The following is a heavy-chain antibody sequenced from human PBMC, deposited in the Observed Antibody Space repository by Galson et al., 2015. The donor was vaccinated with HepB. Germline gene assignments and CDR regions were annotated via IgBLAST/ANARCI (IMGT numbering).Heavy chain of an antibody. Sequence: SVKVSCKASGYTFTGYYMHWVRQAPGQGLEWMGRINPNSGGTNHAQKFQGRVTMTRDTSISTAYMELSRLRSDDTAVYYCARPYYYGSGSYYYDAFDIWGQGTMVTVSS. V-gene: IGHV1-2*06. CDR1: GYTFTGYY. CDR2: INPNSGGT. D-gene: IGHD3-10*01. J-gene: IGHJ3*02. CDR3: ARPYYYGSGSYYYDAFDI.